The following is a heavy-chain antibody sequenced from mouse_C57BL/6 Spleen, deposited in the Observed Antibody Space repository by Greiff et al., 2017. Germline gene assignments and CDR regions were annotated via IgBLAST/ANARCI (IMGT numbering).Heavy chain of an antibody. Sequence: VQLQQSGAELVRPGASVKLSCTASGFNIKDYYMHWVKQRPEQGLEWIGRIDPEDGDTEYAPKFQGKATMTADTSSNTAYLQLSSLTSEDTAVYYCTTTVVATRGYYAMDDWGQGTSVTVSS. CDR1: GFNIKDYY. D-gene: IGHD1-1*01. V-gene: IGHV14-1*01. J-gene: IGHJ4*01. CDR2: IDPEDGDT. CDR3: TTTVVATRGYYAMDD.